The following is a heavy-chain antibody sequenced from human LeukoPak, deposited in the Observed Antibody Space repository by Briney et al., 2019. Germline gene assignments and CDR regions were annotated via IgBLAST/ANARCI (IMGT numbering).Heavy chain of an antibody. J-gene: IGHJ2*01. Sequence: SETLSLTCTVSGGSITTSSYYWGWIRQPPGKGLEWIGIIYYSGSTYYNPSLKGRVTISVDTSKNQFSLKLSSVTAADTAVYYCARAFRARYFNLWGRGTLVTVSS. CDR1: GGSITTSSYY. D-gene: IGHD2/OR15-2a*01. V-gene: IGHV4-39*01. CDR3: ARAFRARYFNL. CDR2: IYYSGST.